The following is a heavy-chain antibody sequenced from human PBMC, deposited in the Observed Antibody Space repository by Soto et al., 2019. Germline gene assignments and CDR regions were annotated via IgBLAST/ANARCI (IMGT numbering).Heavy chain of an antibody. J-gene: IGHJ4*02. D-gene: IGHD5-18*01. Sequence: EVQLVQSGAEVKKPGESLKISCKGSGYSFTSYWIAWVRQMPGKGLEWMGIIYPGDSDTRYSPSFQGQVTISADNSIRTAYLQWNSLKASDPAMYYCARPGRTSHGYRYGYTGFDYWGQGTLVTVSS. V-gene: IGHV5-51*01. CDR1: GYSFTSYW. CDR2: IYPGDSDT. CDR3: ARPGRTSHGYRYGYTGFDY.